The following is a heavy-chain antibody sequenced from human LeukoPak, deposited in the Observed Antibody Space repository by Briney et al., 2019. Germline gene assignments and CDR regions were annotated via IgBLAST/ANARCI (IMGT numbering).Heavy chain of an antibody. CDR2: ISAYNGNT. V-gene: IGHV1-18*04. CDR3: ARDPHYYGSGSYYNSNWFGP. J-gene: IGHJ5*02. CDR1: GYTFTSYG. Sequence: ASVKVSCKASGYTFTSYGISWVRQAPGQGLEWMGWISAYNGNTNYAQKLQGRVTMTTDTSTSTAYMELRGLRSDDTAVYYCARDPHYYGSGSYYNSNWFGPWGQGTLVTVSS. D-gene: IGHD3-10*01.